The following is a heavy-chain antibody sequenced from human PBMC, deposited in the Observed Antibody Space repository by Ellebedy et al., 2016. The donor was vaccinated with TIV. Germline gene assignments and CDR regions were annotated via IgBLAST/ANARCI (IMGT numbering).Heavy chain of an antibody. CDR1: GYTFTSYD. Sequence: ASVKVSCXASGYTFTSYDINWVRQATGQGLEWMGWMNPNSGNTGYAQKFQGRVTMTRNTSISTAYMELSSLRSEDTAVYYCARGLFSNNHYYHRDVFDYWGQGTLVTVSS. V-gene: IGHV1-8*01. D-gene: IGHD3-22*01. CDR2: MNPNSGNT. CDR3: ARGLFSNNHYYHRDVFDY. J-gene: IGHJ4*02.